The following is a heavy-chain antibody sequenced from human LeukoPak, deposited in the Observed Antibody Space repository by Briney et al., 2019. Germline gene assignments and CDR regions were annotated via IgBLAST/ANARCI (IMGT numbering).Heavy chain of an antibody. Sequence: AGGSLRLSCAASGFTFSSYSMNWVRQAPGKGLEWVSSISSSSSHIYYADSVKGRFTISRDNAKNSLYLQMNSLRAEDTAVYYCARVGSRGYGYGLIAFDIWGRGTMVTVSS. CDR2: ISSSSSHI. D-gene: IGHD5-12*01. CDR3: ARVGSRGYGYGLIAFDI. J-gene: IGHJ3*02. CDR1: GFTFSSYS. V-gene: IGHV3-21*01.